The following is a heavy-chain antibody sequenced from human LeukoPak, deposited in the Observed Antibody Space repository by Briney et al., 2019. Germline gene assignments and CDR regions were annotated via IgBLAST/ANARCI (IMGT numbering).Heavy chain of an antibody. CDR1: GGSISSSNYY. D-gene: IGHD6-13*01. CDR2: IYYSGST. J-gene: IGHJ6*04. Sequence: PSETLSLTCTVSGGSISSSNYYWGWIRQPPGKGLEWIGSIYYSGSTYYSPSLKSRVTISVDTSKNQFSLKLSSVTAADTAVYYCARDSAPLAAAGISQAMDVWGKGTTVTVSS. V-gene: IGHV4-39*07. CDR3: ARDSAPLAAAGISQAMDV.